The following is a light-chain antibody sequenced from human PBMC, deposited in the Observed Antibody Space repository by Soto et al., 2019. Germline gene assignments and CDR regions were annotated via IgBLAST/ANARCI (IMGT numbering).Light chain of an antibody. CDR1: QTIVNY. CDR2: ATS. J-gene: IGKJ3*01. CDR3: QHSFS. V-gene: IGKV1-39*01. Sequence: DIQMTQSPSSLSASIGDRVIITCRTSQTIVNYLNWYQQKPGQAPKLLIYATSNLQSGVPSRYGGGGSATYCTLAISDLQPEDFAIYYCQHSFSFGPGTTVDIK.